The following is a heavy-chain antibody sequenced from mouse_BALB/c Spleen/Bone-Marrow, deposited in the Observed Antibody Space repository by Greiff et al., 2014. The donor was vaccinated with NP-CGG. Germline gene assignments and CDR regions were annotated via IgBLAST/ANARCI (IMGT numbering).Heavy chain of an antibody. J-gene: IGHJ2*01. CDR1: GYSITSDYD. CDR3: TRGGVDFDY. V-gene: IGHV3-2*02. Sequence: VQLKESGPGLVKPSQSLSLTCTVTGYSITSDYDWNWIRQFPGNKLEWMGYISYSDSASYNPSLKSRISITRDTSKNQFFLHLNSVTTEDTATYYCTRGGVDFDYWGQGTTLTVSS. D-gene: IGHD1-1*01. CDR2: ISYSDSA.